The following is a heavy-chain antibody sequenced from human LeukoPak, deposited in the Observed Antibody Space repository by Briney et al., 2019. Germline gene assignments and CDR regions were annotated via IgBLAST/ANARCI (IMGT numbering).Heavy chain of an antibody. J-gene: IGHJ4*02. CDR2: ILYDGSNK. CDR1: EFTFSKFG. D-gene: IGHD5-18*01. V-gene: IGHV3-30*02. Sequence: GGSLRLSCAASEFTFSKFGMHWVRQAPGQGLEWVAFILYDGSNKYYADSVKGRFTISRDNSKNSLYLQMNSLRAEDTAVYYCARVGFGYHYFDYWGQGTLVTVSS. CDR3: ARVGFGYHYFDY.